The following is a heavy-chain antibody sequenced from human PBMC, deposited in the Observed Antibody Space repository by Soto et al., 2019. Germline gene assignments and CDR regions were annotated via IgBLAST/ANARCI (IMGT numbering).Heavy chain of an antibody. D-gene: IGHD1-26*01. J-gene: IGHJ6*01. CDR2: ISGYNGQT. Sequence: ASVKVSCKASGYTFTTYGISWVRQAPGQGLEWMGWISGYNGQTNYAQKFRGRVTITTDTSTSTAYMELRGLRSDDTAMYYCEGFEGEDVILEGRSVMDSLGKGST. CDR3: EGFEGEDVILEGRSVMDS. CDR1: GYTFTTYG. V-gene: IGHV1-18*01.